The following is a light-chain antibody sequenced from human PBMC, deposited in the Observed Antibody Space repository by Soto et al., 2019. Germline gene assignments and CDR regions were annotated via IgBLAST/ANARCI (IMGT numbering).Light chain of an antibody. CDR3: SSYTSSYVV. V-gene: IGLV2-14*01. CDR2: EVS. J-gene: IGLJ2*01. Sequence: QLVLTQPASVSGSPGQSITISCTGTSSDVGGYNYVSWYQQHPGKAPKLMIYEVSNRPSGVSNRFSGSKSGNTASLTISGLQAEDEADYYCSSYTSSYVVFGGGTQLTVL. CDR1: SSDVGGYNY.